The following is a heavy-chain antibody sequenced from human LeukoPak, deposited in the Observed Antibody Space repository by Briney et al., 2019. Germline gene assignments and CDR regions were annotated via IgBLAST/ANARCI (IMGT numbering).Heavy chain of an antibody. CDR3: VRDNPGLGSYHY. Sequence: NPGGSLRLSCAASGFTFSSYSMNWIRQAPGKGLEWVSSMSSTSDYIYYADSVKGRFTISRDNAKNSLYLQMNSLRAEDTAVYYCVRDNPGLGSYHYWGQGTLVTVSS. CDR1: GFTFSSYS. J-gene: IGHJ4*02. CDR2: MSSTSDYI. D-gene: IGHD3-10*01. V-gene: IGHV3-21*01.